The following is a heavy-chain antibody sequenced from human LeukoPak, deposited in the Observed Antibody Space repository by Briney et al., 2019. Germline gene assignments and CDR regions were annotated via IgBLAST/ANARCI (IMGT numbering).Heavy chain of an antibody. CDR2: ISYDGSNK. J-gene: IGHJ4*02. D-gene: IGHD6-19*01. CDR1: GFTFSSYG. Sequence: GGSLRLSCAASGFTFSSYGTHWVRQAPGKGLEWVAVISYDGSNKYYADPVKGRFTISRDNSKNTLYLQMNSLRAEDTAVYYCAKGPAIAVADHTFDHWGQGTLVTVSS. CDR3: AKGPAIAVADHTFDH. V-gene: IGHV3-30*18.